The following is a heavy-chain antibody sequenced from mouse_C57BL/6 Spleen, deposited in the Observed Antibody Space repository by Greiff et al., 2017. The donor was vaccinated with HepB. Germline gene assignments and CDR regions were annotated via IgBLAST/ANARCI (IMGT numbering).Heavy chain of an antibody. D-gene: IGHD2-4*01. Sequence: VQLQQPGAELVRPGSSVKLSCKASGYTFTSYWMDWVKQRPGQGLEWIGNIYPSDSETHYNQKFKDKATLTVDKSSSTAYMQLSSLTSEDSAVYYCASYDYDGRNYFDYWGQGTTLTVSS. J-gene: IGHJ2*01. V-gene: IGHV1-61*01. CDR2: IYPSDSET. CDR3: ASYDYDGRNYFDY. CDR1: GYTFTSYW.